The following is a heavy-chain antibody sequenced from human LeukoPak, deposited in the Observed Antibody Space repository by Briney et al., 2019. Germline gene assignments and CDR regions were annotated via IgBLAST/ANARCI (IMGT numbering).Heavy chain of an antibody. Sequence: PGGSLRLSCAASGFTFDDYGMSWVRQAPGKGLEWVSGINWNGGSTGYADSVKGRFTISRDNAKNSLYLQMNSLRAEDTALYHCARVGLGGWSYYYYYYMDVWGKGTTVTISS. D-gene: IGHD6-19*01. V-gene: IGHV3-20*01. CDR1: GFTFDDYG. J-gene: IGHJ6*03. CDR3: ARVGLGGWSYYYYYYMDV. CDR2: INWNGGST.